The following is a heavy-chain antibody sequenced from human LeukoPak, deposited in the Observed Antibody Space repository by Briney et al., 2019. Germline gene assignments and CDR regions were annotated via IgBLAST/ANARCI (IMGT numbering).Heavy chain of an antibody. D-gene: IGHD1-26*01. CDR1: GYTFTRYG. CDR2: ISVYNGNT. V-gene: IGHV1-18*01. J-gene: IGHJ6*02. Sequence: ASVKVSCKASGYTFTRYGISWVRQAPGQGLEWMGWISVYNGNTYYAEKLQGRVAMTTNTSTTTAYMELSGLRSDDTAVYYCARGGIVSSDHYYYYYAMDVWGQGTTVTVSS. CDR3: ARGGIVSSDHYYYYYAMDV.